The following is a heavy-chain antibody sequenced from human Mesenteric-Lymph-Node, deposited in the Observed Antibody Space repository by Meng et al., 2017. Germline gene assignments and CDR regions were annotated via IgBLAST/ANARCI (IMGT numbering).Heavy chain of an antibody. Sequence: KESGPTRVTPTQTLPLTCTLSGFSHSTSGVAVGWILQPPGEALEWLALIFWDDDTRYSPSLKSRLTITKDTSKNQAVLTMTNMDPVDTATYYCAHSGRRGPYDKVSCFDPWGQGTLVTVSS. J-gene: IGHJ5*02. CDR1: GFSHSTSGVA. CDR2: IFWDDDT. CDR3: AHSGRRGPYDKVSCFDP. V-gene: IGHV2-5*02. D-gene: IGHD3-9*01.